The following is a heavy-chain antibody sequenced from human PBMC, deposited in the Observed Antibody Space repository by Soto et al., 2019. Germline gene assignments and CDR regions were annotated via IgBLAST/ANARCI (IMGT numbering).Heavy chain of an antibody. D-gene: IGHD3-22*01. Sequence: GGSLRLSCAASGFTFSSYGMHWVRQAPGKGLEWVAVIWYDGSNKYYADSVKGRFTISRDNSKNTLYLQMNSLRAEDTAVYYCARYLADSSGYMDYWGQGTLVTVSS. V-gene: IGHV3-33*01. CDR2: IWYDGSNK. J-gene: IGHJ4*02. CDR1: GFTFSSYG. CDR3: ARYLADSSGYMDY.